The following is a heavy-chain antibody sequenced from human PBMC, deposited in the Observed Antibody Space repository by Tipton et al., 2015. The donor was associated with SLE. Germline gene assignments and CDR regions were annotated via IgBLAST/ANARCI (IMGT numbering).Heavy chain of an antibody. CDR1: GGSISSHY. D-gene: IGHD4-17*01. J-gene: IGHJ2*01. V-gene: IGHV4-4*08. CDR2: IYTSGST. CDR3: ARDSTVTHEWYFDL. Sequence: TLSLTCTVSGGSISSHYWSWIRQPPGKGLEWIGYIYTSGSTNYNPSLKSRVTISVDTSKNQFSLKLSSVTAADTAVYYCARDSTVTHEWYFDLWGRGTLVTVSS.